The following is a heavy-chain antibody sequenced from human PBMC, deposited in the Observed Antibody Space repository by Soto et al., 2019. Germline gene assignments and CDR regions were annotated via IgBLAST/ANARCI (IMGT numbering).Heavy chain of an antibody. CDR3: ASSYGTSWYGDW. CDR2: TIPISGTA. Sequence: ASVKVSCKASGGTFNNYAVTWVRQAPGQGLEWMGGTIPISGTANYAQKLQGRVRITADESTNTVHMALSSLRSEDTAMYYCASSYGTSWYGDWWGQGTLVTVSS. V-gene: IGHV1-69*13. D-gene: IGHD6-13*01. CDR1: GGTFNNYA. J-gene: IGHJ4*02.